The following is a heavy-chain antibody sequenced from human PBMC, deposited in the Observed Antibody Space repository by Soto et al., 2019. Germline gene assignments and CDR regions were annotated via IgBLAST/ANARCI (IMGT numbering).Heavy chain of an antibody. D-gene: IGHD4-17*01. V-gene: IGHV4-61*01. J-gene: IGHJ6*02. Sequence: QVQLQESGPGLVKPSETLSLTCTVSGGSVSSGSYYWSWIRQPPRKGLEWIGYIYYSGSTNYNPSLKSRLTRSVDTPKNQFSLKLSSVTAADTAVYYCARGGHDYGDYYYGMDVWGQGTTVTVSS. CDR2: IYYSGST. CDR1: GGSVSSGSYY. CDR3: ARGGHDYGDYYYGMDV.